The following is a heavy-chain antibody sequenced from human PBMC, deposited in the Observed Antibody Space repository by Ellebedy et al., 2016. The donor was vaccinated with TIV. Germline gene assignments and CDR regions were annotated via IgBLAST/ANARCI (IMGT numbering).Heavy chain of an antibody. J-gene: IGHJ4*02. CDR3: ARRLGYCSGGSCLPDY. CDR2: INPSGGTT. V-gene: IGHV1-46*01. D-gene: IGHD2-15*01. Sequence: ASVKVSCKASGYTFTSYYMYWVRQAPGQGLEWMGIINPSGGTTIYAQKFQGRVTMTRDTSTRTIYMELSSLSSEDTAMYYFARRLGYCSGGSCLPDYWGQGTLVIVSS. CDR1: GYTFTSYY.